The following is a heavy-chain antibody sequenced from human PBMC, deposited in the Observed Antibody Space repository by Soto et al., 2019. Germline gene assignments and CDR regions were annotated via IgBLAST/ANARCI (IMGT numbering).Heavy chain of an antibody. D-gene: IGHD3-3*01. J-gene: IGHJ4*02. CDR2: INGDGGST. Sequence: GGSLRLSCAASGFTFSSSWMDWVRQAPGKGLVGGSRINGDGGSTDYADSVKGRFTISRDNAKNTLYLQMHSLRGEDTAGYYGASIGDPPFDRWGQGTLVTVSS. V-gene: IGHV3-74*01. CDR3: ASIGDPPFDR. CDR1: GFTFSSSW.